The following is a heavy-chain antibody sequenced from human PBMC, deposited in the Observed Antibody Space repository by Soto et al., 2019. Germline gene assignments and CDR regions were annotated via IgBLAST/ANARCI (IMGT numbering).Heavy chain of an antibody. D-gene: IGHD6-19*01. Sequence: EVQLVESGGGLVQPGGSLRLSCAASGFTFSRYDMHRVRQGTGKGLEWVSGIDTTGAPYYSGSVKGRFTISRENAKNSLFLEMDSLRPGDTAVYYCARESSDWSAVDYWGQGTLVTVSS. CDR2: IDTTGAP. J-gene: IGHJ4*02. CDR3: ARESSDWSAVDY. CDR1: GFTFSRYD. V-gene: IGHV3-13*05.